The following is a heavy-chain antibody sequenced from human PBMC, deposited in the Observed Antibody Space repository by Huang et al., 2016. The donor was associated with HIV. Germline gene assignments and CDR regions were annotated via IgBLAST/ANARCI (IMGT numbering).Heavy chain of an antibody. J-gene: IGHJ3*02. CDR2: IKSKTDGGTT. CDR1: GFTFSNAW. D-gene: IGHD6-19*01. V-gene: IGHV3-15*01. CDR3: TTESESSGWTMDHDAFDI. Sequence: EVQLVESGGGLVKPGGFLRLSCAASGFTFSNAWMSWVRQAPGKGLEWVGRIKSKTDGGTTDYAAPVKGRFTISRDESKNTLYLQMNSLKTEDTAVYYCTTESESSGWTMDHDAFDIWGQGTMVTVSS.